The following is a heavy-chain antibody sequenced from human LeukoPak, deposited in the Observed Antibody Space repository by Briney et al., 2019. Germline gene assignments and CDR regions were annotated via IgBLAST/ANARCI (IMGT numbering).Heavy chain of an antibody. V-gene: IGHV3-20*04. CDR3: ARAETSRYSYGTYYYCMDV. CDR2: INWNGGST. D-gene: IGHD5-18*01. Sequence: GGSLRLSCAASGFTFDDYGMSWVPQAPGKGLEWVSGINWNGGSTGYADSVKGRFTISRDNAKNSLYLQMNSLRDEDTALYYCARAETSRYSYGTYYYCMDVWGKGTTVTVSS. J-gene: IGHJ6*03. CDR1: GFTFDDYG.